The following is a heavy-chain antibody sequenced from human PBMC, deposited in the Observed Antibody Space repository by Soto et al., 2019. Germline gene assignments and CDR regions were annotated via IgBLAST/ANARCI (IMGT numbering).Heavy chain of an antibody. Sequence: QVHLVQSGAEVRNPGASVKLSCKASGYTFNMYYMHWVRQAPGQGLEWMGVINPNGDTTTYAQRFQGRLTMTRDTSTSTVYMDLTSLRSEDTAVYYCAREGAAAARMFDNWGQGTLVTVSS. CDR1: GYTFNMYY. J-gene: IGHJ4*02. V-gene: IGHV1-46*02. CDR3: AREGAAAARMFDN. CDR2: INPNGDTT. D-gene: IGHD6-13*01.